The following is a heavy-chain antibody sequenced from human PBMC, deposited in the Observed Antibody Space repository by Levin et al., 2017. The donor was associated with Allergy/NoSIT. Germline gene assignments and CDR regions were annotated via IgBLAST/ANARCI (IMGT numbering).Heavy chain of an antibody. D-gene: IGHD4-17*01. J-gene: IGHJ4*02. V-gene: IGHV4-30-4*01. CDR1: GGSISSGDYY. CDR2: VYYTGNT. CDR3: AREGFTTGDYGDCIDF. Sequence: SETLSLTCTVSGGSISSGDYYWSWIRQPPGKGLEWIGYVYYTGNTFYNPSLKSRVTISVDTSKNLFSLTLSSVTAADSAIYYCAREGFTTGDYGDCIDFWGQGTLVTVSS.